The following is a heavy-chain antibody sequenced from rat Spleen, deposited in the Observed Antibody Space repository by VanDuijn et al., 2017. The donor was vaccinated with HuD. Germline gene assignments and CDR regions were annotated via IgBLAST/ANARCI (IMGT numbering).Heavy chain of an antibody. V-gene: IGHV5-29*01. CDR1: GFTFSNYY. D-gene: IGHD4-3*01. CDR3: ATYNSGYGVMDA. Sequence: EVQLVESDGGLVQPGRSLKLSCAASGFTFSNYYMAWVRQAPTKGLEWVATISYDGSSTYYRDSVKGRFTISRDNAKSTLYLQMDSLRSEDTATYYCATYNSGYGVMDAWGQGTSVTVSS. J-gene: IGHJ4*01. CDR2: ISYDGSST.